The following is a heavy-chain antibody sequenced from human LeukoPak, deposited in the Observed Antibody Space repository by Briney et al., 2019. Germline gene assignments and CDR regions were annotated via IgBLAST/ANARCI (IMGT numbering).Heavy chain of an antibody. Sequence: SGGSLRLSCAASGFTFDDYGMSWVRHAPGKGLEWVSGINWNGGSTGYADSVKGRFTISRDNAKNSLYLQMNSLRAEDTALYYCARGTLKAAATDFDHWGQGTLVTVSS. J-gene: IGHJ4*02. CDR2: INWNGGST. V-gene: IGHV3-20*04. CDR3: ARGTLKAAATDFDH. D-gene: IGHD6-13*01. CDR1: GFTFDDYG.